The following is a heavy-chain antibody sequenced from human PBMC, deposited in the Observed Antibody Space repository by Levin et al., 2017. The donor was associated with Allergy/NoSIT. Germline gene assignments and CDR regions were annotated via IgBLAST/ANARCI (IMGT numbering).Heavy chain of an antibody. Sequence: GESLKISCKGSGYSFTSYWISWVRQMPGKGLEWMGRIDPSDSYTNYSPSFQGHVTISADKSISTAYLQWSSLKASDTAMYYCASLGTAMVKRYSAFDIWGQGTMVTVSS. CDR1: GYSFTSYW. D-gene: IGHD5-18*01. J-gene: IGHJ3*02. V-gene: IGHV5-10-1*01. CDR2: IDPSDSYT. CDR3: ASLGTAMVKRYSAFDI.